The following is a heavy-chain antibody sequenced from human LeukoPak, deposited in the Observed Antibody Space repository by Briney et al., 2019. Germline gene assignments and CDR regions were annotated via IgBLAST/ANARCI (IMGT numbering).Heavy chain of an antibody. Sequence: GGSLRLSCAASGFGFGQYEMNWVRQAPGKGLEWIAYISVRAGTIYYGDSAEGRFTISRDDAKNSLYLQMNGLRVEDAAIYYCAKDFPHYYEVPHGMDVWGQGTTVTV. CDR2: ISVRAGTI. CDR3: AKDFPHYYEVPHGMDV. J-gene: IGHJ6*02. D-gene: IGHD3-22*01. V-gene: IGHV3-48*03. CDR1: GFGFGQYE.